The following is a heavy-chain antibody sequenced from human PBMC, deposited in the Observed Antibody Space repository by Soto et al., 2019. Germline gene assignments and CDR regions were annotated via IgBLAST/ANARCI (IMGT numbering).Heavy chain of an antibody. CDR2: IIPIFGTA. J-gene: IGHJ6*02. D-gene: IGHD5-18*01. CDR3: ARTGAAMTSKAISVYYYYGMDV. V-gene: IGHV1-69*13. Sequence: SVKVSCKASGGTFSSYAISWVRQAPGQGLEWMGGIIPIFGTANYAQKFQGRVTITADESTSTAYMELGSLRSEDTAVYYCARTGAAMTSKAISVYYYYGMDVWGQGTTVTASS. CDR1: GGTFSSYA.